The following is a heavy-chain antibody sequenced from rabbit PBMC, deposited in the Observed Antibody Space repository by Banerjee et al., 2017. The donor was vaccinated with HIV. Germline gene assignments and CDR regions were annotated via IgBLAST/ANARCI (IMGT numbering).Heavy chain of an antibody. V-gene: IGHV1S45*01. CDR3: ARRWLGLDL. D-gene: IGHD4-1*01. CDR1: GFTLSTYYM. Sequence: QEHLKESGGGLVQPGGSLKLSCTASGFTLSTYYMNWVRQAPGKGLEWIGCIYTGSDSSRYASWAKGRFTISKTSSTTVTLQMTSLTAADTATYFCARRWLGLDLRGPGTLVTVS. CDR2: IYTGSDSS. J-gene: IGHJ4*01.